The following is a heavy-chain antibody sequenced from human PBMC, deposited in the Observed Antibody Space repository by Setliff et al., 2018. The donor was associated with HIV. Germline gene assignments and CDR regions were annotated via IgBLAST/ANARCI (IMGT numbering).Heavy chain of an antibody. J-gene: IGHJ4*02. CDR2: IWRDGNYK. D-gene: IGHD6-25*01. CDR1: GFTFSAYA. CDR3: ARAPSWQRQVDF. V-gene: IGHV3-30*04. Sequence: GGSLRLSCAASGFTFSAYAMYWVRQAPGKGLEWVALIWRDGNYKYYSDSVKGRFTISRDNSKNTLYLQMDSLRPKDTAAYYCARAPSWQRQVDFWGQGTLLTVSS.